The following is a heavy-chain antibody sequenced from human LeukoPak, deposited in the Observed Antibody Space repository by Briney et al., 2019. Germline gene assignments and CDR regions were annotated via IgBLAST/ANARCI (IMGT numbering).Heavy chain of an antibody. D-gene: IGHD3-10*01. J-gene: IGHJ5*02. CDR2: ISYDGTDE. Sequence: PGGSLRLSCAASGFTFRTYAMFWVRQAPGKGLEWVAVISYDGTDEFYADSVKGRFTISRDNSENTLYLQMNGLTAEDTAMYYCARDSYQDYYGRFDPWGQGTLVIVSS. CDR3: ARDSYQDYYGRFDP. CDR1: GFTFRTYA. V-gene: IGHV3-30-3*01.